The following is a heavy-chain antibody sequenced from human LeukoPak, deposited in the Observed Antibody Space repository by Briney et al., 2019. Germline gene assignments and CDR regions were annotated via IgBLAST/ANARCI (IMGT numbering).Heavy chain of an antibody. J-gene: IGHJ6*02. V-gene: IGHV3-30-3*01. Sequence: GGSLRLSCAASGFTFSSYAMHWVRQAPGKGLEWVAVISYDGSNKYYADSVKGRFTISRDNSKNTLYLQMNSLRAEDTAVYYCAREVGATTIYYYYYYGMDVWGQGTTVTVSS. CDR1: GFTFSSYA. CDR3: AREVGATTIYYYYYYGMDV. CDR2: ISYDGSNK. D-gene: IGHD1-26*01.